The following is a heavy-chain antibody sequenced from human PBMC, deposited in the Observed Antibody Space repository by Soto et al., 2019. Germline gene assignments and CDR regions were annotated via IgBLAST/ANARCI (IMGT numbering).Heavy chain of an antibody. CDR2: IWYDGSNK. CDR1: GFTFSSYG. J-gene: IGHJ3*02. V-gene: IGHV3-33*01. CDR3: AREDSAYDAFDI. Sequence: QVQLVESGGGVVQPGRSLRLSCAASGFTFSSYGMHWVRQAPGKGLEWVAVIWYDGSNKYYADSVKGRFTISRDNSKNMLYLQMNSLRAEDTAVYYCAREDSAYDAFDIWGQGTMVTVSS. D-gene: IGHD3-10*01.